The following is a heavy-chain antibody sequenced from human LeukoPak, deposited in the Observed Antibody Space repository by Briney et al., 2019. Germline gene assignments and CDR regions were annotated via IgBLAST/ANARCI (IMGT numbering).Heavy chain of an antibody. Sequence: PGGSLRLSCTASGFTFGDYAMSWFRQAPGKGLEWVGFIRSKAYGGTTEYAASVKGRFTISRDDSKSIAYLQMNSLKTEDTAVYYCTRGGPIVVVVAGTEFDPWGQGTLVTVSS. CDR1: GFTFGDYA. V-gene: IGHV3-49*03. CDR2: IRSKAYGGTT. J-gene: IGHJ5*02. D-gene: IGHD2-15*01. CDR3: TRGGPIVVVVAGTEFDP.